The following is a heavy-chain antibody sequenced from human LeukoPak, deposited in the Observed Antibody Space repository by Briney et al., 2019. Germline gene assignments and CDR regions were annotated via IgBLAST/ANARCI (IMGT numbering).Heavy chain of an antibody. V-gene: IGHV1-8*01. D-gene: IGHD3-22*01. CDR3: ARGQHHYDGSGSSYSFDD. CDR2: MNHNSGNA. Sequence: GASVKVSCKASGYTFTSYDINWVRQATGQGLEWMGWMNHNSGNAGYAQKFQGRLTMTMKTSISTAYMELSSLRSEDTAVYYCARGQHHYDGSGSSYSFDDWGQGTLVTVSS. CDR1: GYTFTSYD. J-gene: IGHJ4*02.